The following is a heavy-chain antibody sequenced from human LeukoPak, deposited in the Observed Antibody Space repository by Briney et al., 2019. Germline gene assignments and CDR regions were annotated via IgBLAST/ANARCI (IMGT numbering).Heavy chain of an antibody. D-gene: IGHD5-12*01. Sequence: PGGSLRLSCAPSGFTFSNYWMHWVRQAPGKGLVWVSRLNADGNSITYADSVRGRFTISRDNAKNTVHLQMNSLRVEDTAIYFCAGAYSAYDPFDYWGQGILVTVSS. CDR2: LNADGNSI. V-gene: IGHV3-74*01. J-gene: IGHJ4*02. CDR1: GFTFSNYW. CDR3: AGAYSAYDPFDY.